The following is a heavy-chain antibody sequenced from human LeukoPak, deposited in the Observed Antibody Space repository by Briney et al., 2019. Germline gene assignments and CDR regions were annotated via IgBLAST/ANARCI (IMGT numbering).Heavy chain of an antibody. CDR2: ISSEGSSI. CDR1: GFTFSSYW. CDR3: AKGLAGAVRFPDY. J-gene: IGHJ4*02. Sequence: GGSLRLSCAASGFTFSSYWMHWVRQAPGKGLVWVSRISSEGSSISYADSVKGRFTISRDNSKNTLYLQMNSLRAEDTAVYYCAKGLAGAVRFPDYWGQGTLVTVSS. V-gene: IGHV3-74*01. D-gene: IGHD6-6*01.